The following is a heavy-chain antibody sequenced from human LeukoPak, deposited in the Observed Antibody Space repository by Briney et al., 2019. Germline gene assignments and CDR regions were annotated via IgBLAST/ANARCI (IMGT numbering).Heavy chain of an antibody. CDR2: IYHSGTT. D-gene: IGHD2-15*01. V-gene: IGHV4-4*02. CDR1: GGSISSSHW. Sequence: PSGTLSLTCTVSGGSISSSHWWSWVRQPPGKGLEWIGEIYHSGTTNYNPSLKSRVTISVDTSKNQFSLRLSAVTAADTAVYYCATYPEYCSDGGCYHLDYWGQGTLVTVSS. CDR3: ATYPEYCSDGGCYHLDY. J-gene: IGHJ4*02.